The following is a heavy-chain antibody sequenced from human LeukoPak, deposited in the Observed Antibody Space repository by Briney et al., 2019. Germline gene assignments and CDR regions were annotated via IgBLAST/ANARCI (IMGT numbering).Heavy chain of an antibody. J-gene: IGHJ4*02. V-gene: IGHV3-7*02. Sequence: GGSLKLSCAASGFSFSTYWMNWVRQAPGKGLEWVANINPVGSEKYYLDSVKGRFTISRDNAKNSLYLQMNSLRAEDTAVYYFAKNWGYFDDWGQGTLVTVSS. CDR2: INPVGSEK. CDR3: AKNWGYFDD. D-gene: IGHD7-27*01. CDR1: GFSFSTYW.